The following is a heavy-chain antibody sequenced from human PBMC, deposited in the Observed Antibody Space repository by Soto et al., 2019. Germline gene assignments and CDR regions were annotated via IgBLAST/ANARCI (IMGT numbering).Heavy chain of an antibody. CDR2: IKSKTDGGTT. D-gene: IGHD6-6*01. CDR3: TTGSSIAARVGRDY. Sequence: EVQLVESGGGLVKPGGSLRLSCAASGFTFSNAWMSWVRQAPGKGLGWVGRIKSKTDGGTTDYAAPVKGRFTISRDDSKNTLYLQMNSLKTEDTAVYYCTTGSSIAARVGRDYWGQGTLVTVSS. V-gene: IGHV3-15*01. J-gene: IGHJ4*02. CDR1: GFTFSNAW.